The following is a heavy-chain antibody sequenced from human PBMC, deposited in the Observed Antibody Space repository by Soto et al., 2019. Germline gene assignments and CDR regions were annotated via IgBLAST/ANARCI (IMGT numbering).Heavy chain of an antibody. Sequence: PGGSMRLSCAASEFIFTNYGINWVRQAPGKGLEWVSAIGVHDNTYYADCVRGRSTISRAHSSNTVYLQMHTLRLDDTPVYYCPKEARVRSPAADYFDHWAQGTLVTVSS. V-gene: IGHV3-23*01. CDR1: EFIFTNYG. J-gene: IGHJ4*02. CDR2: IGVHDNT. CDR3: PKEARVRSPAADYFDH.